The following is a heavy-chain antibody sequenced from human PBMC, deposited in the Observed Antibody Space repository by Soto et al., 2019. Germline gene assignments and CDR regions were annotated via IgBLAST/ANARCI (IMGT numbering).Heavy chain of an antibody. CDR3: ASMPRGYCSRTSCGELGKYYGMDV. Sequence: PGESLKISCKCSGYSFTSYWIGWVRQMPGKGLERMRIIYPGDSDTRYSPSFQGQVTISADKSISTAYLQWSSLKASDTAMYYCASMPRGYCSRTSCGELGKYYGMDVWGQGTTVTVSS. CDR1: GYSFTSYW. V-gene: IGHV5-51*01. D-gene: IGHD2-2*01. CDR2: IYPGDSDT. J-gene: IGHJ6*02.